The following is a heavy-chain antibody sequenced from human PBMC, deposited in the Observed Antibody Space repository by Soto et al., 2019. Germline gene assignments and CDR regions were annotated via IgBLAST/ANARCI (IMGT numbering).Heavy chain of an antibody. CDR1: GFTFSDYY. J-gene: IGHJ4*02. V-gene: IGHV3-11*06. D-gene: IGHD1-26*01. CDR2: ISSSSTYT. Sequence: PGGSLRLSCATSGFTFSDYYMSWVRQAPGKGLEWVSYISSSSTYTNYADSVKGRFTISRDNAKNSLYLQMNSLRAEDTAVYYCAGKQWEPSGNYYFDYWGQGTLVTVS. CDR3: AGKQWEPSGNYYFDY.